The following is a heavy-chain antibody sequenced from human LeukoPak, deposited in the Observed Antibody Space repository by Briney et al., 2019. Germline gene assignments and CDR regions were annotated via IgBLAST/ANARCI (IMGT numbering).Heavy chain of an antibody. CDR3: ARQTRLGYCSSTSCYAGDWFDP. J-gene: IGHJ5*02. CDR2: IYYSGST. Sequence: PSETLSLTCGVFGVSINDYYWSWIRQPPGKGLEWIGSIYYSGSTYYNPSLKSRVTISVDTSKNQFSLKLSSVTAADTAVYYCARQTRLGYCSSTSCYAGDWFDPWGQGTLVTVSS. D-gene: IGHD2-2*01. CDR1: GVSINDYY. V-gene: IGHV4-39*01.